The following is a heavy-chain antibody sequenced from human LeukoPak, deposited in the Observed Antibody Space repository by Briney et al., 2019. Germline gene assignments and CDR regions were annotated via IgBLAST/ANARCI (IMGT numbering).Heavy chain of an antibody. CDR1: GFTFSSYA. V-gene: IGHV3-30-3*01. CDR2: ISYDGSNK. CDR3: ARDGRYYYGSGGHLDY. D-gene: IGHD3-10*01. Sequence: GGSLRLSCAASGFTFSSYAMHWVRQAPGKGLEWVAVISYDGSNKYYADSVKGRFTISRDNSKDTLYLQMNSLRAEDTAVYYCARDGRYYYGSGGHLDYWGQGTLVTVSS. J-gene: IGHJ4*02.